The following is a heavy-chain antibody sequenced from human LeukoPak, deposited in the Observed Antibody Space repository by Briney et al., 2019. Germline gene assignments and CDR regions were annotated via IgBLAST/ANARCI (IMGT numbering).Heavy chain of an antibody. J-gene: IGHJ6*03. CDR2: TYNSGST. D-gene: IGHD3-3*01. Sequence: KSSETLSLTCTVSGGSMSSYDWSWIRQPAGKGLEWIGRTYNSGSTNYNPSLKSRVIMSVDTSKNQFSLKLSSVTAADTAVYYCAKAPPKEHDFWSGYYNYMDVWGKGTTVTVSS. CDR1: GGSMSSYD. CDR3: AKAPPKEHDFWSGYYNYMDV. V-gene: IGHV4-4*07.